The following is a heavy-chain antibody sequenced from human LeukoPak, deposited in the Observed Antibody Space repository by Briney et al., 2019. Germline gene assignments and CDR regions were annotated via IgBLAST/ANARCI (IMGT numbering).Heavy chain of an antibody. CDR2: IIPILGIA. Sequence: SVKVSCKASGGTFSSYAISWVRQAPGQGLEWMGRIIPILGIANYAQKFQGRVTITADKSTSTAYMELSSLRSEDTAVYYCATQMVRGVTHFDYWGQGTLVTVSS. CDR3: ATQMVRGVTHFDY. J-gene: IGHJ4*02. CDR1: GGTFSSYA. V-gene: IGHV1-69*04. D-gene: IGHD3-10*01.